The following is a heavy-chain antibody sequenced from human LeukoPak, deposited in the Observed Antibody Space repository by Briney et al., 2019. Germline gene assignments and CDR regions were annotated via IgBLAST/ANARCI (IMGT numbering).Heavy chain of an antibody. V-gene: IGHV4-34*01. CDR1: GGSFSGYY. D-gene: IGHD5-18*01. CDR3: ARPDVYSSYFDY. Sequence: SETLSLTCAVYGGSFSGYYWSWIRQPPGKGLEWIGEINHSGSTNYNPSLKSRVTISVDTSKNQFSLKLSSVTAADTAVYYCARPDVYSSYFDYWGQGTLVTVSS. J-gene: IGHJ4*02. CDR2: INHSGST.